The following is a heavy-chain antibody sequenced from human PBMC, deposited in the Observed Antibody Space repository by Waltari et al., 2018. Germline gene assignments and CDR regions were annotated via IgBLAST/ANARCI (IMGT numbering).Heavy chain of an antibody. Sequence: QVQLVQSGAEVKKPGSSVKVSCKASGGTFSSYAISWERQAPGQGLEWMGGIIPIFGTANYAQKFQGRVTITADESTSTAYMELSSLRSEDTAVYYCARDKFPLVVAGGGLNYWGQGTLVTVSS. D-gene: IGHD6-19*01. CDR3: ARDKFPLVVAGGGLNY. CDR2: IIPIFGTA. CDR1: GGTFSSYA. J-gene: IGHJ4*02. V-gene: IGHV1-69*12.